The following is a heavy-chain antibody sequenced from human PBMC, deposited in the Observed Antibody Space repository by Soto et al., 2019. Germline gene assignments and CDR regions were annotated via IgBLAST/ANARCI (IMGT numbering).Heavy chain of an antibody. Sequence: GASVKVSCKASGGTFSSYAISWVRQAPGQGLEWMGGIIPIFGTANYAQKSQGRVTITADESTSTAYMELSSLRSEDTAVYYCARELKLELHRRDNWFDPWGQGTLVTVSS. CDR2: IIPIFGTA. V-gene: IGHV1-69*13. D-gene: IGHD1-7*01. J-gene: IGHJ5*02. CDR1: GGTFSSYA. CDR3: ARELKLELHRRDNWFDP.